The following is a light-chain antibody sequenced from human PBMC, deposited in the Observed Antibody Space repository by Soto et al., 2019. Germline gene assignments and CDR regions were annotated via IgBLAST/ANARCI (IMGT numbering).Light chain of an antibody. CDR2: DAS. CDR3: QQRSNWPPEIT. CDR1: QSVSSY. Sequence: EIVLTQSPATLSLSPGERATLSCRASQSVSSYLAWYQQKPGQAPRLLIYDASNRATGIPARSSGSGSGTDFTLAITSLEPEDCAVYYCQQRSNWPPEITFGPGTKVDIK. J-gene: IGKJ3*01. V-gene: IGKV3-11*01.